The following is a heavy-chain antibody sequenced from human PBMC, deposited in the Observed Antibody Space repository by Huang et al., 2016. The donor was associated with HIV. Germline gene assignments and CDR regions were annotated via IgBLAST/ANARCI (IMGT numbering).Heavy chain of an antibody. Sequence: QVRLQQWGAGLLKPSETLSLTCAVYNGSFSGYFWNWFRLAPRKGVEWIGEVSNSGNVNSKPSIQSRVSMSVVPAKKKFSLNRTAVTAADSAIYYCGGSPGMGMVAGGWVVHWGHGNQVSVSS. J-gene: IGHJ4*01. D-gene: IGHD6-19*01. CDR1: NGSFSGYF. CDR3: GGSPGMGMVAGGWVVH. V-gene: IGHV4-34*02. CDR2: VSNSGNV.